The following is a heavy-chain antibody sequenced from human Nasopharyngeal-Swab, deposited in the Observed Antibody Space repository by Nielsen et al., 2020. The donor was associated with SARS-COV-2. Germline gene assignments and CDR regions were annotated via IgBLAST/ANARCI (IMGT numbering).Heavy chain of an antibody. CDR3: ARDLVPLWFGEPGLFDP. CDR2: ISYDGSNK. D-gene: IGHD3-10*01. Sequence: WIRQPPGKGLEWVAVISYDGSNKYYADSVKGRFTISRDDSKNTLYPQMNSLRAEDTAVYYCARDLVPLWFGEPGLFDPWGQGTLVTVSS. J-gene: IGHJ5*02. V-gene: IGHV3-30-3*01.